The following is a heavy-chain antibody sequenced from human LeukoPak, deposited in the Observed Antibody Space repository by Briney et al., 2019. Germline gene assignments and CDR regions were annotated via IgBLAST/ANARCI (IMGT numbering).Heavy chain of an antibody. V-gene: IGHV1-69*04. CDR2: IIPILGIA. Sequence: SVKVSCKASGGTFSSYAISWVRQAPGQGLEWMGRIIPILGIANYAQKFQGRVTITADKPTSTAYMELSSLRSGDTAVYYCAGDQSPFDPWGQGTLVTVSS. CDR1: GGTFSSYA. CDR3: AGDQSPFDP. J-gene: IGHJ5*02.